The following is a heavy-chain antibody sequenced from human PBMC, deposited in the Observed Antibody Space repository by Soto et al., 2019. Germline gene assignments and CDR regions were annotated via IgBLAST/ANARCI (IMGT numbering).Heavy chain of an antibody. CDR1: GYTFINHY. CDR3: AKVQTRRATDGFDI. J-gene: IGHJ3*02. Sequence: QVQLVQSGTEVKKPGASVKVSCKASGYTFINHYIHWVRQAPGQGLEWMGIIHPSGGSASYAQKFQGRVTMTRDTSTSTVYMEMSSLSSEDTAVYYCAKVQTRRATDGFDIWGQGTMVTVSS. V-gene: IGHV1-46*01. D-gene: IGHD2-2*01. CDR2: IHPSGGSA.